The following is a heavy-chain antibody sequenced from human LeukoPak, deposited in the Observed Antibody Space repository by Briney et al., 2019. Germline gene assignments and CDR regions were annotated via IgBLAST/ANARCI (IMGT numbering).Heavy chain of an antibody. Sequence: GASLKISCKGSGYSFANYWVGWVRQMPGKGREWMGIIYPADSDTRYSPSFQGQVTLSADKSISTAYLQWSSLKASDTAMYYCARFAHSSGTYYATFDYWGQGTLVTVSS. J-gene: IGHJ4*02. V-gene: IGHV5-51*01. CDR2: IYPADSDT. D-gene: IGHD3-10*01. CDR3: ARFAHSSGTYYATFDY. CDR1: GYSFANYW.